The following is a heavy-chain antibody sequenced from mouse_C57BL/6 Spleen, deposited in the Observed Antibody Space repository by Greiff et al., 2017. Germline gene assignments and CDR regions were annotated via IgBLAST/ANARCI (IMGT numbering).Heavy chain of an antibody. J-gene: IGHJ3*01. D-gene: IGHD2-4*01. V-gene: IGHV1-20*01. CDR1: GYSFTGYF. CDR2: INPYNGDT. CDR3: ARSGDYWFAY. Sequence: VQLKESGPELVKPGDSVKISCKASGYSFTGYFMNWVMQSHGKSLEWIGRINPYNGDTFYNQKFKGKATLTVDKSSSTAHMELRSLTSEDSAVYYCARSGDYWFAYWGQGTLVTVSA.